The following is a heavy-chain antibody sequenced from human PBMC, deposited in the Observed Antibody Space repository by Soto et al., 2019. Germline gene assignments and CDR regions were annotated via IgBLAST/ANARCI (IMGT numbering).Heavy chain of an antibody. CDR2: IYNSGST. CDR1: CASIGSTY. Sequence: SETLSLTCSVSCASIGSTYWSWIRQPPGKVLEWIGYIYNSGSTNLNPSLKSRVTISVDTSKNQLSLNLSSVTAADTAVYYCARTTYRLNLRTVLHYFESWGQGTPVTGSS. CDR3: ARTTYRLNLRTVLHYFES. D-gene: IGHD3-16*02. V-gene: IGHV4-4*09. J-gene: IGHJ4*02.